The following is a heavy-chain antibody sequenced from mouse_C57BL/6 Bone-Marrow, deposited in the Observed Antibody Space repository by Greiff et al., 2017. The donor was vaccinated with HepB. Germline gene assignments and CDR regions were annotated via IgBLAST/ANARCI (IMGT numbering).Heavy chain of an antibody. CDR3: ATLLNWDGAY. CDR1: EYEFPSHD. D-gene: IGHD4-1*02. J-gene: IGHJ3*01. CDR2: INSDGGST. V-gene: IGHV5-2*01. Sequence: EVNVVESGGGLVQPGESLKLSCESNEYEFPSHDMSWVRQTPEKRLELVAAINSDGGSTYYPDTMERRVIISRDNTKKPLDLQMSSRRSEDTALYYCATLLNWDGAYWGQGTLVTVSA.